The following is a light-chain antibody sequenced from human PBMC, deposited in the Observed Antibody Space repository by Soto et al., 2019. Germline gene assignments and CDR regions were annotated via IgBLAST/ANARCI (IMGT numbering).Light chain of an antibody. Sequence: QSALTQPASVSGSPGQSTTISCTGTSSDVGGYNYVSWYQQYAGKAPKLMLYEVSNRPPGVSHRFYGSKSGNTASLTISGLQAEDEADYYCISDTRSSTLFGGGTKLPVL. CDR3: ISDTRSSTL. CDR2: EVS. CDR1: SSDVGGYNY. J-gene: IGLJ2*01. V-gene: IGLV2-14*01.